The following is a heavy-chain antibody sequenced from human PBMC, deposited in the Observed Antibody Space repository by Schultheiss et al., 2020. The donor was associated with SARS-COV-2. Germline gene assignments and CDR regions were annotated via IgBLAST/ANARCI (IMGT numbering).Heavy chain of an antibody. CDR1: GFTFSSYA. D-gene: IGHD2-15*01. CDR2: ISYDGSNK. J-gene: IGHJ6*02. Sequence: GESLKISCAASGFTFSSYAMHWVRQAPGKGLEWVAVISYDGSNKYYADSVKGRFTISRDNSKNTLYLQMNSLRAEDTAVYYCARSLGYCSGGSCYPKGYGMDVWGQGTTVTVSS. V-gene: IGHV3-30-3*01. CDR3: ARSLGYCSGGSCYPKGYGMDV.